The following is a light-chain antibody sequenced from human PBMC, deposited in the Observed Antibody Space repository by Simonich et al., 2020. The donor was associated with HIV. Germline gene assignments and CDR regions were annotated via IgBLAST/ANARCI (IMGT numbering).Light chain of an antibody. CDR3: QQYYSTPRT. Sequence: DIVMTQSPDSLTVSLGERATSNCKSSQNILYSSNNKNYLAWYQQKPGQPPKLLIYWASTRESVVPDRFSGSGSGSDFTLTISSLQAEDVAVYYCQQYYSTPRTFGQGTKVEIK. CDR1: QNILYSSNNKNY. V-gene: IGKV4-1*01. J-gene: IGKJ1*01. CDR2: WAS.